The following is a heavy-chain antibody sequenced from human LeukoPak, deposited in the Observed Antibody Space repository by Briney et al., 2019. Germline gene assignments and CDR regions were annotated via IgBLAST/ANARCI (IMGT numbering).Heavy chain of an antibody. CDR3: ARDAMVRGALCAFDI. D-gene: IGHD3-10*01. J-gene: IGHJ3*02. V-gene: IGHV3-7*01. CDR1: GFPFSSYW. CDR2: IKQDGSKK. Sequence: GGSLRLSCVASGFPFSSYWMTWVRQAPGKGLEWVANIKQDGSKKSYVDSVKGRFTISRDNAKNSLYLQMNSLRAEDTAVYYCARDAMVRGALCAFDIWGQGTMVTVSS.